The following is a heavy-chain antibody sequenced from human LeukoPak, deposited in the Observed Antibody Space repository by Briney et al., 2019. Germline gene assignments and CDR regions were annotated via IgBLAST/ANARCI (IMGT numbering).Heavy chain of an antibody. CDR3: ARWSATEEFDY. D-gene: IGHD5-12*01. J-gene: IGHJ4*02. Sequence: SSETQTLTCAVYGGSFSGYYWSWIRQPPGKGLEWIGEINHSGSTNYNPSLKSRVTISVDTSKNQFSLKLSSVTAADTAVYYCARWSATEEFDYWGQGTLVTVSS. V-gene: IGHV4-34*01. CDR1: GGSFSGYY. CDR2: INHSGST.